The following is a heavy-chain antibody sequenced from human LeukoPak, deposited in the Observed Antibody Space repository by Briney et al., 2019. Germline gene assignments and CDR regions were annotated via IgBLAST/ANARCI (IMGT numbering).Heavy chain of an antibody. J-gene: IGHJ4*02. D-gene: IGHD5-18*01. Sequence: GGSLRLSCAASGFTVSSNYMSWVRHAPRKGLEWVSVIYSGGSTYYADSVKCRFTISRDNSKNTLYLQMNSLRAEDTAVYYCARGIQLHYSFDYWGQGTLVTVSS. CDR1: GFTVSSNY. CDR3: ARGIQLHYSFDY. CDR2: IYSGGST. V-gene: IGHV3-53*01.